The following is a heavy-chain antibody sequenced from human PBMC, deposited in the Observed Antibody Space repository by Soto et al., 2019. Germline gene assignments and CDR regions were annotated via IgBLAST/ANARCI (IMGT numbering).Heavy chain of an antibody. Sequence: GESLKISCRSSEYTFNTYWIGWVRQMPGKGLEWMGVIYPGDSETRYSPSFQGQVTISADKSISTAFLQWSSLKASDTAIYYCATTSSWYGTLYYFDYWGQGTLVTVSS. V-gene: IGHV5-51*01. CDR2: IYPGDSET. D-gene: IGHD6-13*01. CDR1: EYTFNTYW. CDR3: ATTSSWYGTLYYFDY. J-gene: IGHJ4*02.